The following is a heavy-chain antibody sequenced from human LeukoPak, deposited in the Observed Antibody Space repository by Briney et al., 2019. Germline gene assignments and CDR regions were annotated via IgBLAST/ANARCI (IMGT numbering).Heavy chain of an antibody. Sequence: GGSLRLSCAASGFIFSSYAMSWVRQAPGKGLEWVSVIYSGGSTYYADSVKGRFTISRHNSKNTLYLQMNSLRAEDTAVYYCARDDPSGWYVRWGQGTLVTVSS. CDR1: GFIFSSYA. CDR3: ARDDPSGWYVR. J-gene: IGHJ4*02. D-gene: IGHD6-19*01. V-gene: IGHV3-53*04. CDR2: IYSGGST.